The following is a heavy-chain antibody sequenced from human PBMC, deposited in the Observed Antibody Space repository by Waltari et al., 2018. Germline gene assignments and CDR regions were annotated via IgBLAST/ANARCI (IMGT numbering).Heavy chain of an antibody. CDR2: ILPMLGII. D-gene: IGHD3-3*01. V-gene: IGHV1-69*04. J-gene: IGHJ5*02. CDR1: GGTFSSNA. Sequence: QVHLVQSGDELKEPGSSVRVSCKVSGGTFSSNAFSWVRQAPGQGLEWMGGILPMLGIINYAQRFQGRLTITADEVTNPAYMDINSLTSEDTAVYYCARSPQLTTANWFDPWGQGTLVTVSS. CDR3: ARSPQLTTANWFDP.